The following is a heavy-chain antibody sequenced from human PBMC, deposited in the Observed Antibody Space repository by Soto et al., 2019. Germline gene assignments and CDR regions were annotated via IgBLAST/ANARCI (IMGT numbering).Heavy chain of an antibody. Sequence: GGSLRLSCAASGFTYSNYWMSWVRQSPGKRLEWVANIREDGTETDYIDSVKGRFTISRDNAKNSLYLQMNSLRAEDTAVYFCARDLLFYDFWTGYPTLFDYWGQGALVTVPQ. J-gene: IGHJ4*02. V-gene: IGHV3-7*01. CDR3: ARDLLFYDFWTGYPTLFDY. CDR1: GFTYSNYW. D-gene: IGHD3-3*01. CDR2: IREDGTET.